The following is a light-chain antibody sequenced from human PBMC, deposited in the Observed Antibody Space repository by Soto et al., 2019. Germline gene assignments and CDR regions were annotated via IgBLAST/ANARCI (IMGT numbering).Light chain of an antibody. CDR3: SSYTSSTLGV. V-gene: IGLV1-44*01. CDR2: SND. J-gene: IGLJ1*01. CDR1: SSNIASNT. Sequence: QSVLTQPPSASGTPGQRVTVSCSGSSSNIASNTVNWYQQLPGTAPKLLIYSNDQRPSGVPDRFSASKSGASASLAISGLQSEDEADYYCSSYTSSTLGVFGTGTKVTVL.